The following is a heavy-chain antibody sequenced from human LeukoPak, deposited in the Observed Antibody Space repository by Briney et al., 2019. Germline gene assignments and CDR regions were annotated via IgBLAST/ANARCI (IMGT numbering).Heavy chain of an antibody. J-gene: IGHJ5*02. Sequence: SETLSLTCAVSGGSISSGGYSWSWIRQPPGKGLEWIGYIYHSGSTYYNPSLKSRVTISLDRSKNQFSLKLSSVTAADTAVYYCARGTGYGGNWFDPWGQGTLVTVSS. CDR3: ARGTGYGGNWFDP. D-gene: IGHD5-12*01. CDR1: GGSISSGGYS. CDR2: IYHSGST. V-gene: IGHV4-30-2*01.